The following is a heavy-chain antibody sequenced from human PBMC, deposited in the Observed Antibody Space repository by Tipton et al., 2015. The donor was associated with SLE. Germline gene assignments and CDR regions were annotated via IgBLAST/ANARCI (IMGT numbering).Heavy chain of an antibody. D-gene: IGHD3-10*01. CDR1: GGSISSSNW. CDR2: IHHSGST. J-gene: IGHJ5*01. CDR3: ARGGPYYYGSGSFWFDS. Sequence: GSLRLSCVVSGGSISSSNWWSWVRQSPGKGLEWIGEIHHSGSTNSNPSLKSRVTMSVDESKNQFSLNLTSVTAADTAVYYCARGGPYYYGSGSFWFDSWGQGTLVTVST. V-gene: IGHV4-4*02.